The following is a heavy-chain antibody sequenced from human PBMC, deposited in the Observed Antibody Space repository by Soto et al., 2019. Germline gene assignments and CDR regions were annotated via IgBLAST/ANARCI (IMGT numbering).Heavy chain of an antibody. Sequence: EVRLAESGGGSVHPGGSLRLSCEVSGLTYSTAWMHWVRQAPGKGLVWVSSINRDGSVTNYADSVKGRFTISRDRAQKPLYLHIYRPRAVDTGVYYCARADIMVGPYMRIWGQGPTVTAS. CDR1: GLTYSTAW. D-gene: IGHD2-2*01. CDR3: ARADIMVGPYMRI. J-gene: IGHJ6*02. V-gene: IGHV3-74*01. CDR2: INRDGSVT.